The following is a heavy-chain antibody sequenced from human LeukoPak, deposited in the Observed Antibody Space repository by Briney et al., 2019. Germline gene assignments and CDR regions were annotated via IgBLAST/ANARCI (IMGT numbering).Heavy chain of an antibody. CDR3: ARTGLRRLYFDY. D-gene: IGHD4-17*01. CDR1: GGSFSGYY. CDR2: INHSGST. V-gene: IGHV4-34*01. J-gene: IGHJ4*02. Sequence: SETLSLTCAVYGGSFSGYYWSWIRQPPGKGLEWIGEINHSGSTNYNPSLKSRVTISVDTSKNQFSLKLSSVTAADTAVYYCARTGLRRLYFDYWGQGTLVTASS.